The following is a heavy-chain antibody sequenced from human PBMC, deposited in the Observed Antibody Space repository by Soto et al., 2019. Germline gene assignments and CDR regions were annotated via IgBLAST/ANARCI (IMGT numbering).Heavy chain of an antibody. Sequence: EVQLVETGGGLIQPGGSLRLDCAASGFTVSSNYMSWVRQAPGKGLEWVSVIYSGGSTYYADSVRGRFTISRDNSKNTLYLQMKSLRAEDTAVYYCARDPPATRHGMDVWGQGTTVTVSS. CDR1: GFTVSSNY. CDR2: IYSGGST. V-gene: IGHV3-53*02. CDR3: ARDPPATRHGMDV. J-gene: IGHJ6*02.